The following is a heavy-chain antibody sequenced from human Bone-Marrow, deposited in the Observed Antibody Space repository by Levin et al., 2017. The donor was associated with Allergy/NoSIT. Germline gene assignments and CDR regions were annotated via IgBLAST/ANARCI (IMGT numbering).Heavy chain of an antibody. CDR2: INPNNGGT. CDR1: GYTFTGYY. CDR3: ARAVRGGGYREFDP. J-gene: IGHJ5*02. V-gene: IGHV1-2*02. Sequence: ASVKVSCKASGYTFTGYYMHWVREAPGQGLEWMGWINPNNGGTNYAQNFQGRVTMTRDTSISTAYMELSGLRSDDTAVYYCARAVRGGGYREFDPWGQGTRVTVS. D-gene: IGHD1-26*01.